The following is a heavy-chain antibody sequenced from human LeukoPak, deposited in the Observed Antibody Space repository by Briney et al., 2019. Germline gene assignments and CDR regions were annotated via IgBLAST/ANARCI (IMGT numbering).Heavy chain of an antibody. Sequence: ASVKVSCKASGYTFTGYYMHWVRQAPGQGLEWMGWISAYNGNTNYAQKLQGRVTMTTDTSTSTAYMELRSLRSDDTAVYYCARDLGVYYDSSGRNDAFDIWGQGTMVTVSS. D-gene: IGHD3-22*01. J-gene: IGHJ3*02. V-gene: IGHV1-18*04. CDR1: GYTFTGYY. CDR2: ISAYNGNT. CDR3: ARDLGVYYDSSGRNDAFDI.